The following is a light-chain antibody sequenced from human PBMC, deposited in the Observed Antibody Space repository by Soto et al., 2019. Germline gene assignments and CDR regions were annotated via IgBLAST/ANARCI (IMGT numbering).Light chain of an antibody. CDR3: QQYYSTPRT. CDR1: QSVLYSSNNKNY. CDR2: WAS. V-gene: IGKV4-1*01. Sequence: DIVMTQSPDSLAVSLGERATINCKSSQSVLYSSNNKNYLAWYQQKPGQPPKLLIYWASTRESGVPDRFSGSGSGTDFTLTISSLQAEDVAFYYCQQYYSTPRTFGLGTKVEIK. J-gene: IGKJ1*01.